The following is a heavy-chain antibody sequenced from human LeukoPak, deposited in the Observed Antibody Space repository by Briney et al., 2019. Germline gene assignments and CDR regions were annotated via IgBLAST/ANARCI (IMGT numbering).Heavy chain of an antibody. Sequence: PSETLSLTCTVSGGSISSGGYYWSWIRQHPGKGLEWIGYIYYSGSTYYNPSLKSRVTISVDTSKNQFPLKLSSVTAADTAVYYCARAGGFFSPFGYWGQGTLVTVSS. V-gene: IGHV4-31*03. CDR1: GGSISSGGYY. CDR2: IYYSGST. CDR3: ARAGGFFSPFGY. D-gene: IGHD3-3*01. J-gene: IGHJ4*02.